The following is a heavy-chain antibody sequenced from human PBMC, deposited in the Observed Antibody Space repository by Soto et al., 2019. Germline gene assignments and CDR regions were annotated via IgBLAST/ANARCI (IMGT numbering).Heavy chain of an antibody. CDR2: ISSDGGST. CDR3: VKPPGYYSDSYACYSI. Sequence: PGGSLRLSCSASGFDFSSYGIHWVRQAPGKGLQYVSAISSDGGSTYYADSVKGRFTISRDNSKNTLFLQMNGLRAEDTAVYSCVKPPGYYSDSYACYSIWGQGTLVTVSS. V-gene: IGHV3-64D*06. CDR1: GFDFSSYG. D-gene: IGHD3-22*01. J-gene: IGHJ4*02.